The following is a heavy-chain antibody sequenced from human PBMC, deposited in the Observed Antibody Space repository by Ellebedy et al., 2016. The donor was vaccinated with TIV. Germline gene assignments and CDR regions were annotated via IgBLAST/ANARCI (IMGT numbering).Heavy chain of an antibody. CDR3: VRVSNGYGPNFDH. J-gene: IGHJ4*02. V-gene: IGHV1-58*02. Sequence: ASVKVSCKASGFAFSDTAIQWVRQTRGQGLEWIGWIVAGTGKTNYAQMFQGRVTISRDMSTRTAYMKLSSLTSEDTAVYYCVRVSNGYGPNFDHWGQGTLVTVSS. D-gene: IGHD5-12*01. CDR2: IVAGTGKT. CDR1: GFAFSDTA.